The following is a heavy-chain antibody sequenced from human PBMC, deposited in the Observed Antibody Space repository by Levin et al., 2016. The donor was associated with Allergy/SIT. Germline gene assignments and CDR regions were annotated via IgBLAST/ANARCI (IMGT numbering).Heavy chain of an antibody. V-gene: IGHV4-31*02. CDR3: ARDGANYDSSGYYYGWFDP. J-gene: IGHJ5*02. D-gene: IGHD3-22*01. CDR2: IYYSGST. Sequence: WIRQPPGKGLEWIGYIYYSGSTYYNPSLKSRVTISVDTSKNQFSLKLSSVTAADTAVYYCARDGANYDSSGYYYGWFDPWGQGTLVTVSS.